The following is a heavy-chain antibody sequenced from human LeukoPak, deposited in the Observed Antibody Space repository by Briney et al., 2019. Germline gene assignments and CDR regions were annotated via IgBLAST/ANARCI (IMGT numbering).Heavy chain of an antibody. D-gene: IGHD3-22*01. V-gene: IGHV4-39*01. Sequence: PSQTLSLTCTVSGGAISSSNYYWGWIRHPPGKGLEWVGNIYYSGSTYYNTSLKSRVTISVDTSENQFSLKLNSLTAADTAVYYCARYSGGYYSGPVDYWGQGTLVTVSS. CDR2: IYYSGST. J-gene: IGHJ4*02. CDR3: ARYSGGYYSGPVDY. CDR1: GGAISSSNYY.